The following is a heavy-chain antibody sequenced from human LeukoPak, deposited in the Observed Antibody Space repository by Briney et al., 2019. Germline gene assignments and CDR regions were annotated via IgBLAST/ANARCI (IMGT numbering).Heavy chain of an antibody. Sequence: GGSLRLSCAASGFTFSSYAMSWVRQAPGKGLEWVSAISGSGGSTYYADSVKGRFTISRDNSKNTLYLQMNSLRAEDTAVYYCGKDTVLLWFGELFPPYFDYWGQGTLVTVSS. CDR1: GFTFSSYA. J-gene: IGHJ4*02. CDR3: GKDTVLLWFGELFPPYFDY. V-gene: IGHV3-23*01. CDR2: ISGSGGST. D-gene: IGHD3-10*01.